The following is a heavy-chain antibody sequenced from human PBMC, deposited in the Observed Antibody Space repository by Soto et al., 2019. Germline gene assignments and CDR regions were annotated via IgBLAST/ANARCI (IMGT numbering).Heavy chain of an antibody. D-gene: IGHD6-19*01. CDR1: GFSLSTSGLG. V-gene: IGHV2-5*01. CDR3: AHRPSGWYLFDY. CDR2: IYWNDDK. Sequence: HITLKESGPTLVRPTQPLTLTCTFSGFSLSTSGLGVGWIRQPPVKALERRALIYWNDDKRYSPSLKARLTTTKDTSKTQVVLTMTNMDPVDTATYYCAHRPSGWYLFDYWGKGTLVTVSS. J-gene: IGHJ4*02.